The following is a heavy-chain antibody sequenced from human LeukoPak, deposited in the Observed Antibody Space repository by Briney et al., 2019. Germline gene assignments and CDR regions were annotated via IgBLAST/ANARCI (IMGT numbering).Heavy chain of an antibody. J-gene: IGHJ1*01. CDR1: GFTFSTYW. V-gene: IGHV3-7*01. CDR3: ARDSPGYGAYVS. CDR2: IKEDGSRE. D-gene: IGHD5-12*01. Sequence: GGSLRLSCAASGFTFSTYWMTWVRQAPGKGLEWVANIKEDGSREYYVDSVKGRFTISRDNAKNSLYLQTDSLTAEDTAVYYCARDSPGYGAYVSWGQGTLVSVSS.